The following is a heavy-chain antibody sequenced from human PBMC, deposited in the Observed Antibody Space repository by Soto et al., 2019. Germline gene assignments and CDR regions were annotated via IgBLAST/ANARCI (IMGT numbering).Heavy chain of an antibody. CDR2: IYASGTT. V-gene: IGHV4-4*07. J-gene: IGHJ4*02. CDR3: ARAPTYSSSWLDY. Sequence: SETLSLTCTVSGGSISSYYWSWIRQPAGKGLEWIGRIYASGTTYYNPSLKSRVTMSVDTSKNQFSLKLSSVTAADTAVYYCARAPTYSSSWLDYWGQGTLVTVS. CDR1: GGSISSYY. D-gene: IGHD6-13*01.